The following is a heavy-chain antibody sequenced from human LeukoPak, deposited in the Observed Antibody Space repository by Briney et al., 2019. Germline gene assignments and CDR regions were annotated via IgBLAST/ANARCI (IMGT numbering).Heavy chain of an antibody. Sequence: GGSLRLSCAASGFTFRSYEMNWVRQAPGKGLEWVSYISSSGSTIYYADSVKGRFTISRDNAKKSLYLQMNSLRAEDTAIYYCARDRYYHSSGYLDYWGQGTLVTVSS. J-gene: IGHJ4*02. CDR1: GFTFRSYE. CDR3: ARDRYYHSSGYLDY. CDR2: ISSSGSTI. D-gene: IGHD3-22*01. V-gene: IGHV3-48*03.